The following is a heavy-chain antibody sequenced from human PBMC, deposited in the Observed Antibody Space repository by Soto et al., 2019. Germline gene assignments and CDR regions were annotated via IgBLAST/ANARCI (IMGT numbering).Heavy chain of an antibody. D-gene: IGHD1-26*01. Sequence: GESLKISCKASGYSFTNYWIGWVRQMPGKDLEWMGIIYPGDSDTTYNPSFQGQVTISADKSISTAYLQWSSLKASDTAMYYCARHADFYNSGSHYSPFDYWGRGNLVTVPQ. CDR1: GYSFTNYW. J-gene: IGHJ4*02. CDR2: IYPGDSDT. CDR3: ARHADFYNSGSHYSPFDY. V-gene: IGHV5-51*01.